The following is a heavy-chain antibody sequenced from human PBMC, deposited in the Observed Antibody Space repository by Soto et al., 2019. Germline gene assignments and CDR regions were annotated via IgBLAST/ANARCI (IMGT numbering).Heavy chain of an antibody. Sequence: GVSLKISCKGSVYSLTSYGISWVLQMPGTGLEWLGRIHPSDSSTNYSPSFQGHVTISADKSISTAYLQCSSLKASDTAMSYCARLSGAWDYYYGMDVWGQGTTVTISS. CDR1: VYSLTSYG. J-gene: IGHJ6*02. CDR2: IHPSDSST. V-gene: IGHV5-10-1*01. CDR3: ARLSGAWDYYYGMDV. D-gene: IGHD1-26*01.